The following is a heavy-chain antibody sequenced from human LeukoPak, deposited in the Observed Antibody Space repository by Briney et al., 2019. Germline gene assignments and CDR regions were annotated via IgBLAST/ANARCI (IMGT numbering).Heavy chain of an antibody. V-gene: IGHV4-38-2*01. Sequence: SETLSLTCAVSGYSISSGYYWGWIRQPPGKGLEWIGGIYHSGSTYYNPSLKSRVTISVDTSKNQFFLKLSSVTAADTAVYYCARELGYCRGGSCYQFDYWGQGTLVTVSS. D-gene: IGHD2-15*01. CDR3: ARELGYCRGGSCYQFDY. J-gene: IGHJ4*02. CDR2: IYHSGST. CDR1: GYSISSGYY.